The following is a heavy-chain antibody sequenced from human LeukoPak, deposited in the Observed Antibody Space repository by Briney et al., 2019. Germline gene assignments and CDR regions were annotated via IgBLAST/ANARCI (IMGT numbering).Heavy chain of an antibody. J-gene: IGHJ4*02. V-gene: IGHV1-69*05. Sequence: GASVNVSCKASGGTFTSYAISWVRQAPGQGLEWMGGIVPIFGTANYAQKFQGRVTITTDESTSTAYMELSSLRSEDTAVYYCARESGTTGGFDYWGQGTLVTVSS. CDR1: GGTFTSYA. D-gene: IGHD1-1*01. CDR3: ARESGTTGGFDY. CDR2: IVPIFGTA.